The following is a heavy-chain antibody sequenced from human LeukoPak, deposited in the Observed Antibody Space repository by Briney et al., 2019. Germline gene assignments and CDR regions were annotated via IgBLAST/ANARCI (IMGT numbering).Heavy chain of an antibody. D-gene: IGHD5-18*01. CDR2: IYYSGST. CDR1: GYSISSGSY. V-gene: IGHV4-38-2*02. Sequence: SETLSLTCTVSGYSISSGSYWGWIRQPPGKGLEWIGSIYYSGSTYYNPSLKSRVTISVDTSKNQFSLKLSSVTAADTAVYYCARVIQLWLLDYWGQGTLVTVSS. CDR3: ARVIQLWLLDY. J-gene: IGHJ4*02.